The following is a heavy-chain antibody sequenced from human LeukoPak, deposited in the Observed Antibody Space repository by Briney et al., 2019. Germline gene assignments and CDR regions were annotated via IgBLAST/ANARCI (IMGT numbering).Heavy chain of an antibody. CDR3: ARRVGATHFDY. Sequence: SETLSLTCAVYGGSFSGYYWSWIRQPPGKGLEWIGEINHSGSTNYNPSLKSRVTISVDTSKNQFSLKLSSVTAADAAVYYCARRVGATHFDYWGQGTLVTVSS. CDR1: GGSFSGYY. J-gene: IGHJ4*02. D-gene: IGHD1-26*01. V-gene: IGHV4-34*01. CDR2: INHSGST.